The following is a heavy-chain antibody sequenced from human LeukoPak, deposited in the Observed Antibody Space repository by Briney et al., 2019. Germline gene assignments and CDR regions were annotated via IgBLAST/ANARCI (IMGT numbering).Heavy chain of an antibody. CDR3: AGGSGSYHVDY. J-gene: IGHJ4*02. CDR1: GFTFTSSA. Sequence: SVKVSCKASGFTFTSSAVQWVRQARGQRLEWIGWIVVGSGNTNYAQKFQERVTITRDMSTSTAYMELSGLRSEDTAVYYCAGGSGSYHVDYWGQGTLVTVSS. V-gene: IGHV1-58*01. CDR2: IVVGSGNT. D-gene: IGHD3-10*01.